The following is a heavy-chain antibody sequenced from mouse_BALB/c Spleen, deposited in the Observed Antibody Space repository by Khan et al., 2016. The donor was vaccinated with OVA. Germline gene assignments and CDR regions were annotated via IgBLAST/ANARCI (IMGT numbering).Heavy chain of an antibody. CDR1: GHNIKDTY. D-gene: IGHD2-10*02. Sequence: VQLQQSGAELVKSGATVKLSCTASGHNIKDTYMHWLKQWPEQGLEWIGRIDPPNGNTKYDQKFQGKATITADKSSNTADMQLSSMTSEDTAVYCSARMPSNWGQCPTLTVSS. CDR2: IDPPNGNT. CDR3: ARMPSN. J-gene: IGHJ2*01. V-gene: IGHV14-3*02.